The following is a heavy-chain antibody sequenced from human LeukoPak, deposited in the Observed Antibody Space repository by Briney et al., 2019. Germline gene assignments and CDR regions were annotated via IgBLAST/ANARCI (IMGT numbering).Heavy chain of an antibody. CDR2: ISGSGANT. J-gene: IGHJ4*02. D-gene: IGHD3-9*01. CDR3: AKESQTYYDIMTGYPNYYFDY. CDR1: GFTFRTYE. V-gene: IGHV3-23*01. Sequence: PGGSLRLSCAASGFTFRTYEMNWVRQAPGKGLEWVSAISGSGANTYYVDSVKGRFTISRDNSKNTLYLEMSSLRSDDTAVYYCAKESQTYYDIMTGYPNYYFDYWGQGTLVTVSS.